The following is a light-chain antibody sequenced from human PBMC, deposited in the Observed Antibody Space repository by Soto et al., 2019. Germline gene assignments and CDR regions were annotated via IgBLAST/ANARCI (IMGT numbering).Light chain of an antibody. J-gene: IGLJ3*02. CDR3: SSYAGTYTWV. CDR2: DVS. V-gene: IGLV2-11*01. CDR1: SSDVGAYNF. Sequence: QSALTQPRSVSGSPGQSVTISCTGTSSDVGAYNFVSWCQQHPGKAPKLIISDVSQRPSGVPDRFSGSKSGNTASLTISGLQADDEADYYCSSYAGTYTWVFGGGTKLTVL.